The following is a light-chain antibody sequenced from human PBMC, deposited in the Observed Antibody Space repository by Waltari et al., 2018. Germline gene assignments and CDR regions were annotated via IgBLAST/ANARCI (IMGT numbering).Light chain of an antibody. J-gene: IGLJ2*01. CDR3: NSRDSSGDHLGL. Sequence: SSELTQYPAVSVALGQTIRITCHGDIITYFYASWDQQRPGQAPLLVIYGQNNRPSGIPDRFSGSSSGKTAYLTITGAQAADEAFYYCNSRDSSGDHLGLFGGGTKVTVL. CDR2: GQN. V-gene: IGLV3-19*01. CDR1: IITYFY.